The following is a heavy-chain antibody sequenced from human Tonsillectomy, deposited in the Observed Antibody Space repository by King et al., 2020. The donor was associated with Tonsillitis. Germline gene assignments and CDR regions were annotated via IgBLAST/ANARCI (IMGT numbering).Heavy chain of an antibody. CDR3: AKKGGGYLGYFFDY. Sequence: VQLVESGGGLVQPGRSLRLSCAASGFTFDDYAMHWVRQAPGKGLEWVSGISWNSGSIGYADSVKGRFTISRDNAKNSLYLQMNSLRAEDTALYYCAKKGGGYLGYFFDYWGQGTLVTVSS. CDR2: ISWNSGSI. CDR1: GFTFDDYA. V-gene: IGHV3-9*01. J-gene: IGHJ4*02. D-gene: IGHD3-22*01.